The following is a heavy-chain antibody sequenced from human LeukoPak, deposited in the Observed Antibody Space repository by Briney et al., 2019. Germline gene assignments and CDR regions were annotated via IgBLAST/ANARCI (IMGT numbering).Heavy chain of an antibody. CDR3: PRVDDSGDYVIDY. J-gene: IGHJ4*02. Sequence: GGSLRLSCAASGFSFSDYIMIWVRQAPGRGLEWVSIINYTSSYKYYADSVKGRFTVSRDNADKSLYLQMNSLRADDTAVYYCPRVDDSGDYVIDYWGQGNLVTVSS. CDR1: GFSFSDYI. V-gene: IGHV3-21*01. D-gene: IGHD4-17*01. CDR2: INYTSSYK.